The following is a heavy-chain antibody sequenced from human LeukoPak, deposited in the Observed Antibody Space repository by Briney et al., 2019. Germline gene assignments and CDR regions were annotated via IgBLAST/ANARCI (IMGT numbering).Heavy chain of an antibody. CDR2: INKKGGT. D-gene: IGHD4-17*01. CDR3: AREHKSYGDYPYYFDS. J-gene: IGHJ4*02. Sequence: SQTLSLPCTVSSDSISSGDYYWSWIRQPAGKGLEFIGYINKKGGTFYNPPLKSRVSISIDTSKNQFSLKLTSVTAADTAVYFCAREHKSYGDYPYYFDSWGQGTLVTVSS. CDR1: SDSISSGDYY. V-gene: IGHV4-30-4*01.